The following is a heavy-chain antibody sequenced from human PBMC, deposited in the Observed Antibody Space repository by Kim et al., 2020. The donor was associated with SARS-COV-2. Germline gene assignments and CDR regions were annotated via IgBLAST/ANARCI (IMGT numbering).Heavy chain of an antibody. D-gene: IGHD4-17*01. V-gene: IGHV1-46*01. CDR3: ARDARYGDPLPDY. Sequence: YAQKFQGRVTMTRDTSTSTVYMELSSLRSEDTAVYYCARDARYGDPLPDYWGQGTLVTVSS. J-gene: IGHJ4*02.